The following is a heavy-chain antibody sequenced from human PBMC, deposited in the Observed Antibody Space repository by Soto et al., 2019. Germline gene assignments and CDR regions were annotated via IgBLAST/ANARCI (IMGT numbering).Heavy chain of an antibody. CDR3: ARLYYYGSGSYPLGAFDI. CDR1: GLTFNNYA. J-gene: IGHJ3*02. Sequence: GGSLRLSCSASGLTFNNYAMNWVRQSPEKGLEWVSAISGSGASTYYADSVKGRFTISRDNSKNTLYLQMNSLRAEDTAVYYCARLYYYGSGSYPLGAFDIWGQGTMVTVSS. D-gene: IGHD3-10*01. CDR2: ISGSGAST. V-gene: IGHV3-23*01.